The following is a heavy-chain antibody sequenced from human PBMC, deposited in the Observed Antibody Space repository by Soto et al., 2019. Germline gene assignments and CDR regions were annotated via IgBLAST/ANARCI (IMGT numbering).Heavy chain of an antibody. J-gene: IGHJ5*02. CDR1: GDTFTTFG. V-gene: IGHV5-10-1*01. D-gene: IGHD2-2*01. Sequence: PXESLKISRTGFGDTFTTFGVSRVRQMPGRGLEWMGRIDPRDSYTNYSPSFQGHVTIAGDKSISTVYLQWASLKASDTAMYYCARLYCSSSTCDSWFDTWAQGTLVTVPS. CDR2: IDPRDSYT. CDR3: ARLYCSSSTCDSWFDT.